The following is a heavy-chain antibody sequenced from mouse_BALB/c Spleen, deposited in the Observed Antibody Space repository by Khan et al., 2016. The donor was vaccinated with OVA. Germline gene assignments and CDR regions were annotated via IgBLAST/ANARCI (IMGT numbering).Heavy chain of an antibody. CDR1: GYSITSDYA. CDR2: ISSTGGT. CDR3: ARSLYYSYGYALDC. J-gene: IGHJ4*01. Sequence: EVKLEESGPGLVKPSQSLSLTCTVTGYSITSDYAWNWIRQFPGNKLEWMGYISSTGGTSYNPSLKSRISITRDTSKNQFFLQLKSVTAEDTATYYCARSLYYSYGYALDCGGRGTLVTVSS. V-gene: IGHV3-2*02. D-gene: IGHD2-14*01.